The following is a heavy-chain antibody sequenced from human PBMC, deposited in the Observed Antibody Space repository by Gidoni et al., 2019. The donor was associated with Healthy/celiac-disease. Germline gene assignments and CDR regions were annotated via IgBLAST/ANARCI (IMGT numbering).Heavy chain of an antibody. CDR2: IIPIFGTA. V-gene: IGHV1-69*01. CDR1: GGTFSSYA. D-gene: IGHD6-6*01. J-gene: IGHJ6*02. CDR3: ARALDQWSSPSSSSVYDMDV. Sequence: QVQLVQSGAEVKKPGSSVKVACKASGGTFSSYALSWVIQSTGQGLEWMGGIIPIFGTANSAQKFQGRVTITAAESTSTAYMELSSLISEDTAVYYFARALDQWSSPSSSSVYDMDVLGQVTTVTVSS.